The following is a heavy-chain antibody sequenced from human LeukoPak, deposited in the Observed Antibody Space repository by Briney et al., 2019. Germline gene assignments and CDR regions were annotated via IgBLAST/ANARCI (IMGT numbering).Heavy chain of an antibody. D-gene: IGHD3-10*01. CDR3: ARTYYGSGGYYYYGMDV. Sequence: SVKVSCKASGGTFSSYAISWVRQAPGQGLEWMGGIIPIFGTANYAQKFQGRVTITADESTSTAYMELSSLRSEDTAVYYCARTYYGSGGYYYYGMDVWGQGTTVTVSS. V-gene: IGHV1-69*01. J-gene: IGHJ6*02. CDR1: GGTFSSYA. CDR2: IIPIFGTA.